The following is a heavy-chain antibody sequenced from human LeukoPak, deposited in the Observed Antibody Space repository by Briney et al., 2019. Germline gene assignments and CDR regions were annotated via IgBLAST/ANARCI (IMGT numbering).Heavy chain of an antibody. CDR1: GGSFSGYY. Sequence: SETLSLTCAVYGGSFSGYYWSWIRPPPGKGLEWSGEINHSGSTNYNPSLKSRVTISVDTSKNQFSLKLSSVTAADTAVYYCARGPTTVTMYYFDYWGQGTLVTVSS. J-gene: IGHJ4*02. CDR3: ARGPTTVTMYYFDY. V-gene: IGHV4-34*01. CDR2: INHSGST. D-gene: IGHD4-17*01.